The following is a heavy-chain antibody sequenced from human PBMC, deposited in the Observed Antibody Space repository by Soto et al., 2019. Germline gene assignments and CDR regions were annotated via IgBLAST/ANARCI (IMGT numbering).Heavy chain of an antibody. J-gene: IGHJ4*02. CDR2: ISAYNGNT. CDR1: GYTFTSYG. D-gene: IGHD3-22*01. V-gene: IGHV1-18*01. Sequence: ASVKVSCKASGYTFTSYGISWVRQAPGQGLEWMGWISAYNGNTNYAQKLQGRDTMTTDTSTSTAYMELRSLRSDDSAVYYCARDQQYYYDSSGYLDYWGQGTLVTVSS. CDR3: ARDQQYYYDSSGYLDY.